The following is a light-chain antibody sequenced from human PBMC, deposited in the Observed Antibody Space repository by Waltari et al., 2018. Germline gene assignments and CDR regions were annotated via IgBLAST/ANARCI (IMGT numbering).Light chain of an antibody. Sequence: DIQMTQSPSTLSVSVGDRVTITCRASQSISSWLAWYQQKPGKAPKLLIYKASSLESGVPSRFSGSGSGTEFTLTISSLQPDDFATYYCQQYNSYSYTFGQGTKLEIK. CDR3: QQYNSYSYT. CDR1: QSISSW. V-gene: IGKV1-5*03. J-gene: IGKJ2*01. CDR2: KAS.